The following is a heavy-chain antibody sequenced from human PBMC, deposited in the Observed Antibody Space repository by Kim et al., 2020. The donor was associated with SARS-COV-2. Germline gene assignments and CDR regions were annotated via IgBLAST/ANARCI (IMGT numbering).Heavy chain of an antibody. D-gene: IGHD6-13*01. V-gene: IGHV3-23*01. J-gene: IGHJ4*02. CDR3: AKVGIAATGAFDY. Sequence: FSADSVKGSFTLSRDDSKHTLYLQMNSLVADDTAVYYCAKVGIAATGAFDYWGQGTLVTVSS.